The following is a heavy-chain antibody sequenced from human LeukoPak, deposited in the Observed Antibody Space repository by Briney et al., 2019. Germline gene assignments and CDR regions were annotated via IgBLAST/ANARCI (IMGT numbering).Heavy chain of an antibody. CDR3: ARVSAVVPAAINY. D-gene: IGHD2-2*02. J-gene: IGHJ4*02. CDR1: GGSISSGSYY. CDR2: IYHTGST. Sequence: LSLTCTVSGGSISSGSYYWSWIRQPPGKGLEWIGYIYHTGSTYYNPSLKSRITISLDRSKDQFSLRLSSVTAADTAVYYCARVSAVVPAAINYWGQGTLVTVSS. V-gene: IGHV4-30-2*01.